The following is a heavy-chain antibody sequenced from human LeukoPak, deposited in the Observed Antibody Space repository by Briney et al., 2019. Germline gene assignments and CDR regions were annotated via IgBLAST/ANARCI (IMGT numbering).Heavy chain of an antibody. D-gene: IGHD1/OR15-1a*01. CDR2: INSDGSST. J-gene: IGHJ6*03. Sequence: GGSLRLSCAASGFTFSSYWMHWVRQAPGKGLVWVSRINSDGSSTSYADSVKGRFTISRDNAKNTLYLQMNSLRAEDTAVYYCARTNNYYYYYYMDVWGKGTTVTISS. CDR1: GFTFSSYW. V-gene: IGHV3-74*01. CDR3: ARTNNYYYYYYMDV.